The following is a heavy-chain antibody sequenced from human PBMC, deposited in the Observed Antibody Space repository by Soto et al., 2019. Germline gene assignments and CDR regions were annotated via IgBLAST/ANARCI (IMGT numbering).Heavy chain of an antibody. V-gene: IGHV1-18*01. CDR3: ARVLVDCGGECYSALLY. CDR2: ISAYNGNT. Sequence: GASVKVSCKASGYTFTSYGISWVRQAPGQGLEWMGWISAYNGNTNYAQKLQGRVTMTTDTSTSTAYVELRRLRSDDTAVYYCARVLVDCGGECYSALLYWGQGNLVTVSS. J-gene: IGHJ4*02. D-gene: IGHD2-21*01. CDR1: GYTFTSYG.